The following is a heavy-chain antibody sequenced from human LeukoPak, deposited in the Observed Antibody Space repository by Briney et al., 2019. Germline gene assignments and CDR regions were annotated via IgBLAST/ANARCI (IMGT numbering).Heavy chain of an antibody. V-gene: IGHV1-46*01. CDR3: SREHPDYHGFDF. J-gene: IGHJ3*01. Sequence: ASVKVSCKASGYTFTNYPKHWVRQAPGQGLEWMGVIFHGGGVTEYAQKFQGRVTVTRDTSTRTVYMELSSLRSDDTAVYYCSREHPDYHGFDFWGQGTMLSVSS. CDR2: IFHGGGVT. CDR1: GYTFTNYP. D-gene: IGHD4-11*01.